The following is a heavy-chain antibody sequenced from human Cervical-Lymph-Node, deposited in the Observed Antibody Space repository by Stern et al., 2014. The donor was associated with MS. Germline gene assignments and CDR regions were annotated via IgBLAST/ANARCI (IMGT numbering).Heavy chain of an antibody. D-gene: IGHD3-3*01. CDR1: GYSFTNYW. Sequence: VQLVQSGAEVKKPGESLKISCKGSGYSFTNYWIGWVRQLPGKGLEWVGMIYPGDSDTRYGPSFQGPVTISTDTSINTANLQWSSLEASDTAIYYCARRLTIFGVVYDAFDMWGQGTMVTVSS. V-gene: IGHV5-51*01. J-gene: IGHJ3*02. CDR2: IYPGDSDT. CDR3: ARRLTIFGVVYDAFDM.